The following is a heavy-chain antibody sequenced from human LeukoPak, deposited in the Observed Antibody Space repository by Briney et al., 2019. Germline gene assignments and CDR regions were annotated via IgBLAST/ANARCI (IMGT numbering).Heavy chain of an antibody. CDR2: IYYSGST. J-gene: IGHJ4*02. CDR3: ARAYSSSSFDY. CDR1: GGSISSYY. Sequence: SETLSLTCTVSGGSISSYYWSWIRQPPGKGLEWIGYIYYSGSTNYNPSLKNRVTISVDTSKNQFSLKLSSVTAADTAVYYCARAYSSSSFDYWGQGTLVTVSS. D-gene: IGHD6-6*01. V-gene: IGHV4-59*01.